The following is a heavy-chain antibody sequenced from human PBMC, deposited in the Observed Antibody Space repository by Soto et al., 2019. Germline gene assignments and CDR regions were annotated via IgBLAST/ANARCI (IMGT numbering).Heavy chain of an antibody. D-gene: IGHD4-17*01. J-gene: IGHJ4*02. Sequence: SGPTLVNPTQTLTLTCTFSGFPLKTNGMRVSWIRQPPGKALEWLARIDYDDDKLYSTSLKTRLTISKDTSKNPGVLTMNKKEPGDTATYYCALLEGYGDYCNLHDYRSPGT. V-gene: IGHV2-70*04. CDR3: ALLEGYGDYCNLHDY. CDR2: IDYDDDK. CDR1: GFPLKTNGMR.